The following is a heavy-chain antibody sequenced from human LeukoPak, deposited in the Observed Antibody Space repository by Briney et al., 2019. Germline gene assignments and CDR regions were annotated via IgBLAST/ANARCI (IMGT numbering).Heavy chain of an antibody. J-gene: IGHJ4*02. Sequence: GGSLRLSCAASGFTSSSYSMNWVRQAPGKGLEWVSYISSSSDNKYYADSVKGRFTISRDNAKNSLYLQMNSLRGKDTAVYYCARTRTGGYFDYWGQGTLVTVSS. CDR2: ISSSSDNK. CDR3: ARTRTGGYFDY. V-gene: IGHV3-48*01. CDR1: GFTSSSYS.